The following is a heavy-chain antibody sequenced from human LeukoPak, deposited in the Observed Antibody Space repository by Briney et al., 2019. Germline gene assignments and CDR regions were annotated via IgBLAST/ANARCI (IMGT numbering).Heavy chain of an antibody. Sequence: SETLSLTCTVSGVSISSYYWSWIRQPPGKGLEWIGYIYYSGSTNYNPSLKSRVTISVDTPKNQFSLKLSSVTAADTAVYYCARVSPLGGWFDPWGQGTLVTVSS. J-gene: IGHJ5*02. CDR1: GVSISSYY. D-gene: IGHD3-16*01. CDR2: IYYSGST. V-gene: IGHV4-59*01. CDR3: ARVSPLGGWFDP.